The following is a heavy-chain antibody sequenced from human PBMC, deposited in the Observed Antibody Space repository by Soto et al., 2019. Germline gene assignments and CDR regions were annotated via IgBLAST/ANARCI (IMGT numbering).Heavy chain of an antibody. CDR2: INPSGGST. V-gene: IGHV1-46*03. CDR1: GYTFTSYY. CDR3: ARDLSDSSSRIGHHYDY. J-gene: IGHJ4*02. Sequence: ASVKVSCKASGYTFTSYYMHWVRQAPGQGLEWMGIINPSGGSTSYAQKFQGRVTMTRDTSTSTVYMELSSLRSEDTAVYYCARDLSDSSSRIGHHYDYWGQGTLVTVSS. D-gene: IGHD6-6*01.